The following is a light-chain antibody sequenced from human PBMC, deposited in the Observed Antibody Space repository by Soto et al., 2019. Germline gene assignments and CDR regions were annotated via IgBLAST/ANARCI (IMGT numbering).Light chain of an antibody. J-gene: IGKJ1*01. Sequence: DIQMPQSPSTLSASVGDRVTITCRASQSISSRLAWYQQKPGKAPKLLIYDASSLESGVPSRFSGSGSGTAFTLTISSLQPDDSATYYCQQYKNYSETFGQGTKVEIK. CDR1: QSISSR. CDR3: QQYKNYSET. CDR2: DAS. V-gene: IGKV1-5*01.